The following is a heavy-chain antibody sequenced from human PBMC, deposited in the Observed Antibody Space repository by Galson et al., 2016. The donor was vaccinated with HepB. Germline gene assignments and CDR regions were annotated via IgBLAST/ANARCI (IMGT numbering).Heavy chain of an antibody. CDR1: GFTVSSSY. CDR3: ARASSRDSRSWYGVEYFQH. CDR2: IYSDGST. D-gene: IGHD6-13*01. V-gene: IGHV3-66*01. J-gene: IGHJ1*01. Sequence: SLRLSCAASGFTVSSSYISWVRQAPGEGLEWVSVIYSDGSTYYADSVMGRFTISSDNSRNTVYLQMNSLRVEDTAVYYCARASSRDSRSWYGVEYFQHWGQGTLVTVSS.